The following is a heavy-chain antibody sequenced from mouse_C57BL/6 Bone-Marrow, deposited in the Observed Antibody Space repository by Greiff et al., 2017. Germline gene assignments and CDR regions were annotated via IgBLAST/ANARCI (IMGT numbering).Heavy chain of an antibody. Sequence: QVQLQQSGAELARPGASVKMSCKASGYTFTSYTMHWVKQRPGQGLEWIGNINPSSGYTKHNQKFKDKATLTADKSSSNAYMQLSSLTSECSAVYYCTRSPRFAYWGQGTLVTVSA. CDR2: INPSSGYT. J-gene: IGHJ3*01. CDR3: TRSPRFAY. V-gene: IGHV1-4*01. CDR1: GYTFTSYT.